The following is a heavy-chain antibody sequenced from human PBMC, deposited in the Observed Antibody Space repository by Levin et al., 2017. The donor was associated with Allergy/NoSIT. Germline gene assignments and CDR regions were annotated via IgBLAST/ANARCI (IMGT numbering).Heavy chain of an antibody. CDR1: GGSFSGYY. V-gene: IGHV4-34*01. Sequence: SETLSLTCAVYGGSFSGYYWSWIRQPPGKGLEWIGEINHSGSTNYNPSLKSRVTISVDTSKNQFSLKLSSVTAADTAVYYCASARPIRYYYASGSPSYGMDVWGQGTTVTVSS. CDR3: ASARPIRYYYASGSPSYGMDV. CDR2: INHSGST. J-gene: IGHJ6*02. D-gene: IGHD3-10*01.